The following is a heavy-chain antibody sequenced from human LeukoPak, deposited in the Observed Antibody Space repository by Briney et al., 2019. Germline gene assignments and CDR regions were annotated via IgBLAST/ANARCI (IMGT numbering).Heavy chain of an antibody. CDR1: GGSFSGYH. CDR3: ARHRRIPRSWFDP. V-gene: IGHV4-34*01. CDR2: INDSGSP. Sequence: SETLSLTCEVNGGSFSGYHWTWIRQPPGKGLQYIGEINDSGSPIYNPSLKSRVTISVDTSKNQFSLKLSSVTAADTAVYYCARHRRIPRSWFDPWGQGTLVTVSS. J-gene: IGHJ5*02.